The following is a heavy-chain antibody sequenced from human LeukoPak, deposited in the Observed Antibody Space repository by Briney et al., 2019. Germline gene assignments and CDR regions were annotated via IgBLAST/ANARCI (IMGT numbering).Heavy chain of an antibody. J-gene: IGHJ6*02. CDR2: IWYDGSNK. CDR3: ARTITMVRSYYYGMDV. D-gene: IGHD3-10*01. Sequence: GGSLRLSCAASGFTFSSYGMHWVRQAPGKGLEWVAVIWYDGSNKYYADSVKGRFTISRDNSKNTLYLQMNSLRAEDTAVYYCARTITMVRSYYYGMDVWGQGTTVTVSS. CDR1: GFTFSSYG. V-gene: IGHV3-33*01.